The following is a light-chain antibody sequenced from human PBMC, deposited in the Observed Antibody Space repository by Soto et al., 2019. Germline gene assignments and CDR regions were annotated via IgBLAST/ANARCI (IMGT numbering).Light chain of an antibody. V-gene: IGLV1-44*01. Sequence: QSVLTQPSSASGTPGQRVTISCSGSSSNIGSHTVNWYQQLPGTAPKLLMYNNNQRPSGVPDRFSGSKSGTSVSLAISGLQSEDEADYYCAAWDDSLNGPVFGGGTKVTVL. CDR2: NNN. CDR3: AAWDDSLNGPV. CDR1: SSNIGSHT. J-gene: IGLJ2*01.